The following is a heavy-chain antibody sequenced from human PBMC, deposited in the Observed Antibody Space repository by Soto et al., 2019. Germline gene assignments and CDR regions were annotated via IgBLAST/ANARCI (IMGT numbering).Heavy chain of an antibody. J-gene: IGHJ6*02. CDR3: ARGHTPFGFCYYGLDV. V-gene: IGHV4-31*03. CDR1: GGSINSDRYF. D-gene: IGHD3-10*01. Sequence: QVQLQESGPGLVKPSQTLSLSCSVSGGSINSDRYFWSWVRQHPGKGLEWIAYILNSGSTYFNPSFXGXVXNXLDMSKSQWSLNLSSVTAADTAVYYCARGHTPFGFCYYGLDVWGQGATVIVSS. CDR2: ILNSGST.